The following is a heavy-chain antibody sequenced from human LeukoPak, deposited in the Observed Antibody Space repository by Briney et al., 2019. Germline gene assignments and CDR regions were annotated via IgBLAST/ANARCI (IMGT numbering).Heavy chain of an antibody. D-gene: IGHD3-10*01. J-gene: IGHJ6*03. CDR2: IHTSGST. Sequence: SETLSLTCTVSGVSISSYYWSWIRQPAGQELEWIGRIHTSGSTKYNPSLKSRVTMSVDTSKNQFSLKLSSVTAADTAGYYCARDTYYYGSGSYYTPYYMDVWGKGTTVTVSS. CDR1: GVSISSYY. CDR3: ARDTYYYGSGSYYTPYYMDV. V-gene: IGHV4-4*07.